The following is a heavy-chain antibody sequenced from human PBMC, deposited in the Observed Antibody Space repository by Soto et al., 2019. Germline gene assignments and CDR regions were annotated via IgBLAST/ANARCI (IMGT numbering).Heavy chain of an antibody. CDR2: LYWDGDE. D-gene: IGHD4-17*01. CDR3: AHRLTTLTTAEYFQH. J-gene: IGHJ1*01. V-gene: IGHV2-5*02. CDR1: GFSLSTSGVG. Sequence: QITLKESGPPLVKPTQTLTLTCTFSGFSLSTSGVGVGWIRQPPGKTLEWLAILYWDGDERYPPSLRRRLSIAKDSSKNQVVLTMTNMIPVDTATYFCAHRLTTLTTAEYFQHWGQGTLVTVSS.